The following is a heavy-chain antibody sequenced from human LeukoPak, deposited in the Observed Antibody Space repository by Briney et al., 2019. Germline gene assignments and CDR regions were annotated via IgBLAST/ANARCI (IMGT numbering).Heavy chain of an antibody. D-gene: IGHD1-1*01. CDR3: ATYRQIEVPFEF. V-gene: IGHV3-23*01. CDR1: GFTFSDFP. J-gene: IGHJ4*02. Sequence: GGSLRLSCAASGFTFSDFPMIWVRQAPGKGLEWVSSIFPSSGEIHYADSVKGRFTISGDNSRSTLSLQMDSLRAEDTATYYCATYRQIEVPFEFWGQGTLVTVSS. CDR2: IFPSSGEI.